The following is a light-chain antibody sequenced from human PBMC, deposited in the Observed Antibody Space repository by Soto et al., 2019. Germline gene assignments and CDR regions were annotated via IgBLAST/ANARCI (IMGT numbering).Light chain of an antibody. CDR2: GTS. V-gene: IGKV3-20*01. CDR3: QQYGSSPLT. Sequence: EIVLTQSPGTLSLSPGERATLSCRASQSVTSSYLAWYQQKPGQAPRLLIYGTSSRATGIPDRFSGSGSGTDFTHTISRLEPEDFAVYYCQQYGSSPLTFGGGTKVAMK. J-gene: IGKJ4*01. CDR1: QSVTSSY.